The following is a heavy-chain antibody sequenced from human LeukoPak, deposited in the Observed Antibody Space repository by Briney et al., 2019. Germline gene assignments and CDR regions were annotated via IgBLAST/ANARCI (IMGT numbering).Heavy chain of an antibody. J-gene: IGHJ5*02. CDR3: AKDGGSIVVVPAALPNWFDP. V-gene: IGHV3-23*01. D-gene: IGHD2-2*02. CDR1: GFTFSSYS. Sequence: GGSLRLSCAASGFTFSSYSMNWVRQAPGKGLEWVSAISGSGGSTYYADSVKGRFTISRDNSKNTLYLQMNSLRAEDTAVYYCAKDGGSIVVVPAALPNWFDPWGQGTLVTVSS. CDR2: ISGSGGST.